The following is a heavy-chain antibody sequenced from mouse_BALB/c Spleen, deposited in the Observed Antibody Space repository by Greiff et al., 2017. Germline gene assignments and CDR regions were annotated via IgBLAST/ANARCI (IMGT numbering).Heavy chain of an antibody. CDR3: AREGNYLAWFAY. Sequence: VQLKESGPGLVKPSQSLSLTCTVTGYSITSDYAWNWIRQFPGNKLEWMGYISYSGSTSYNPSLKSRISITRDTSKNQFFLQLNSVTTEDTATYYCAREGNYLAWFAYWGQGTLVTVSA. CDR2: ISYSGST. CDR1: GYSITSDYA. J-gene: IGHJ3*01. D-gene: IGHD2-1*01. V-gene: IGHV3-2*02.